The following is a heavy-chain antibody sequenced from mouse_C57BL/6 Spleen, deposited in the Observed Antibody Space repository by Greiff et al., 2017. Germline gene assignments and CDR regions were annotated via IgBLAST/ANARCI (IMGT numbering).Heavy chain of an antibody. D-gene: IGHD1-1*01. Sequence: VQLQQPGAELVKPGASVKMSCKASGYTFTRYWITWVKQRPGQGLEWIGDISPGSGSTNYNEKFKSKATLTVDTSSSTAYMQLSSLTSEDSAVYYCARWYYGSTHFDYGGQGTTLTVSS. CDR3: ARWYYGSTHFDY. CDR1: GYTFTRYW. J-gene: IGHJ2*01. CDR2: ISPGSGST. V-gene: IGHV1-55*01.